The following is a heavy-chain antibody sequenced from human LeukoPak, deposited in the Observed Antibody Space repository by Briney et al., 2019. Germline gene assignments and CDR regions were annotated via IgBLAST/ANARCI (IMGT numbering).Heavy chain of an antibody. D-gene: IGHD3-10*01. Sequence: SETLSLTCTVSGYSISSGYYWGWIRQPPGKGLEWIGSIYHSGSTHYNPSLKSRVTISVDTSKNQFSLKLSSVTAADTAVYYCAIVGGSGTDFDYWGQGTLVTVSS. CDR3: AIVGGSGTDFDY. V-gene: IGHV4-38-2*02. CDR2: IYHSGST. J-gene: IGHJ4*02. CDR1: GYSISSGYY.